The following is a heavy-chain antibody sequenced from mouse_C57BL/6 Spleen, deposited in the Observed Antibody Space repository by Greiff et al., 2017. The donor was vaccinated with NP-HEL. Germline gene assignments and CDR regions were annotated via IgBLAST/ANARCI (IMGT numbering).Heavy chain of an antibody. J-gene: IGHJ3*01. CDR3: ARWSSGSAWFAY. CDR2: INPNNGGT. V-gene: IGHV1-26*01. D-gene: IGHD3-2*02. Sequence: VQLQQSGPELVKPGASVKISCKASGYTFTDYYMNWVKQSHGKSLEWIGDINPNNGGTSYNQKFKGKATLTVDKSSSTAYMELRSLTSEDSAVYYCARWSSGSAWFAYWGQGTLVTVSA. CDR1: GYTFTDYY.